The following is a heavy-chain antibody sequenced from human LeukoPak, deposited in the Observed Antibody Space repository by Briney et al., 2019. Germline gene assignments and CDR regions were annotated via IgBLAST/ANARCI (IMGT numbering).Heavy chain of an antibody. CDR3: ARGSGSYSGYFDY. D-gene: IGHD1-26*01. CDR2: ISYDGSNK. J-gene: IGHJ4*02. CDR1: GFTFSSYA. V-gene: IGHV3-30-3*01. Sequence: PGGSLRLSCAASGFTFSSYAMHWVRQAPGKGLEWVAVISYDGSNKYYADSVKGRFTISRDNSKNTLYLQMNSLRAEDTAVYYCARGSGSYSGYFDYWGQGTLVTVSS.